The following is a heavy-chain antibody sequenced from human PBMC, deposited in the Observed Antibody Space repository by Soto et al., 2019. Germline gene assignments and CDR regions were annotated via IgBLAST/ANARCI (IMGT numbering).Heavy chain of an antibody. J-gene: IGHJ3*01. CDR2: IIPILGSA. Sequence: QVQLLQSGAEVKKPGSSVKVSCKASGGTLSNYAISWVRQAPGQGLEWMGGIIPILGSANYAQKFQDRVTITADESTRTTYMELSSLRSEDAAVYFCASRERVDAFDVWGQGKMVTVSS. CDR3: ASRERVDAFDV. V-gene: IGHV1-69*01. CDR1: GGTLSNYA. D-gene: IGHD1-26*01.